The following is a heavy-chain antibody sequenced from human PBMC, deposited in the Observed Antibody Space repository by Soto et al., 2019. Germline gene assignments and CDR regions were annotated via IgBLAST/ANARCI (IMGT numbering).Heavy chain of an antibody. D-gene: IGHD2-2*01. CDR1: GYTFTSYG. CDR3: ARVPGYCSSTSCYAGSWFDP. V-gene: IGHV1-18*01. J-gene: IGHJ5*02. CDR2: ISAYNGNT. Sequence: GASVKVSCKASGYTFTSYGISWVRQAPGQRLEWMGWISAYNGNTNYAQKLQGRVTMTTDTSTSTAYMELRSLRSDDTAVYYCARVPGYCSSTSCYAGSWFDPWGQGTLVTVSS.